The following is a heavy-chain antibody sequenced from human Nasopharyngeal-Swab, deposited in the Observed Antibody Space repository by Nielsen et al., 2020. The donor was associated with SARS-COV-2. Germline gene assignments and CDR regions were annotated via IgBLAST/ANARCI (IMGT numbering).Heavy chain of an antibody. D-gene: IGHD3-3*01. V-gene: IGHV1-18*01. CDR1: GYTFTSYG. J-gene: IGHJ3*02. Sequence: ASVKVSCKASGYTFTSYGISWVRQAPGQGLEWMGWISAYNGNTNYAQKLQGRVTMTTDTSTSTAYMELRSLRSDDTAVYYCAREDWKGFWDGVVISDAFDIWGQGTMVTVSS. CDR2: ISAYNGNT. CDR3: AREDWKGFWDGVVISDAFDI.